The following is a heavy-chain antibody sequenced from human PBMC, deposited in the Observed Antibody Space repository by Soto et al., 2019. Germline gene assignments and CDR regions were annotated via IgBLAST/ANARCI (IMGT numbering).Heavy chain of an antibody. V-gene: IGHV1-2*04. CDR2: INPNSGGT. J-gene: IGHJ3*02. CDR3: ARDLAVAGHDAFDI. Sequence: GASVKVSCKASGYTFTGYYMHWGRQAPGQGLEWMGWINPNSGGTNYAQKFQGWVTMTRDTSISTAYMELSRLRSDDTAVYYCARDLAVAGHDAFDIWGQGTMVTVSS. CDR1: GYTFTGYY. D-gene: IGHD6-19*01.